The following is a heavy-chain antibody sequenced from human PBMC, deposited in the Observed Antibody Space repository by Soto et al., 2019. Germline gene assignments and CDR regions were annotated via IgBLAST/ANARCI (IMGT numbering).Heavy chain of an antibody. CDR3: AREKSSWYDY. V-gene: IGHV1-8*02. J-gene: IGHJ4*02. CDR1: GYTFTNYG. D-gene: IGHD6-13*01. CDR2: MNPNSGST. Sequence: ASVKVSCKASGYTFTNYGISWVRQAPGQGLEWMGWMNPNSGSTVYAQKFQGRVTMTRNTSISTAYMELSSLRSEDTVVYYCAREKSSWYDYWGQGTPVTVSS.